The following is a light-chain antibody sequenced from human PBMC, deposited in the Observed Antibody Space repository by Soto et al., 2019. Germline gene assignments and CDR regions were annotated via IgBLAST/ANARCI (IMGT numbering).Light chain of an antibody. Sequence: DIQMTQSPSSLSASVGDRVTITCQASQDISNYLNWYQQKPGKDPKLLIYDASNLETGGPSRFSGSGSGTDFTFTISSLHPEDIATYYCQQYDNLSLFTFGPGTNVDIK. CDR2: DAS. V-gene: IGKV1-33*01. J-gene: IGKJ3*01. CDR3: QQYDNLSLFT. CDR1: QDISNY.